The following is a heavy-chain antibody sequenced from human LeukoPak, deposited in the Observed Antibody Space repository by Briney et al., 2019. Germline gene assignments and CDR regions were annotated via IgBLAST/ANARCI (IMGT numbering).Heavy chain of an antibody. J-gene: IGHJ4*02. CDR2: IYTSGST. D-gene: IGHD3-3*01. CDR1: GGSISSGSYY. CDR3: ARVRSGGLDY. Sequence: PSETLSLTCTVSGGSISSGSYYWSWIRQPAGKGLEWIGHIYTSGSTNYNPSLKSRVTMSVDTSKNQFSLKLSSVTAADTAVYYCARVRSGGLDYWGQGTLVTVSS. V-gene: IGHV4-61*09.